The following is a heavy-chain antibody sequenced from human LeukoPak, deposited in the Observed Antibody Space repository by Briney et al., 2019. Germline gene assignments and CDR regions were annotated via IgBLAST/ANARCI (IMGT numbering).Heavy chain of an antibody. V-gene: IGHV4-39*01. CDR1: GGSISSSGYY. D-gene: IGHD4-17*01. CDR3: ARHITVTTPFLG. J-gene: IGHJ4*02. Sequence: SETLSLTCTVSGGSISSSGYYRGWIRQPPGKGLEWIGSIYYSGSTYYNPSLKSRVTISVDTSKNQFSLKLSSVTAADTAVYYCARHITVTTPFLGWGQGTLVTVSS. CDR2: IYYSGST.